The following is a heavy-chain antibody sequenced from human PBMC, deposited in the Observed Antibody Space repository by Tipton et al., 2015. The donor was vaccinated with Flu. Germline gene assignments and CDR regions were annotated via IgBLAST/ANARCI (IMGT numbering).Heavy chain of an antibody. CDR2: IYYSGST. V-gene: IGHV4-39*01. Sequence: LRLSCTVSGGSISSSSYYWGWIRQPPGKGLEWIGSIYYSGSTYYNPSLKSRVTISVDTSKNQFSLKLSSVTAADTAVYYCARRGGIAARLGGWFDPWGQGTLVTVSS. D-gene: IGHD6-6*01. CDR1: GGSISSSSYY. CDR3: ARRGGIAARLGGWFDP. J-gene: IGHJ5*02.